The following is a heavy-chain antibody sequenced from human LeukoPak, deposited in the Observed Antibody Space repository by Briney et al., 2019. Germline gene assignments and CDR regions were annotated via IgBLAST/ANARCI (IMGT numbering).Heavy chain of an antibody. CDR1: GFTFSSYG. Sequence: GGSLRLSCAASGFTFSSYGMHWVRQAPGKGLEWVANIKQDGSENNFVGSVKGRFTISRDNAKNSLYLQMNSLRAEDTAVYFCARADSTIAARLSRSSIFNYYYYMDVWGKGTTVTVSS. V-gene: IGHV3-7*01. J-gene: IGHJ6*03. D-gene: IGHD6-6*01. CDR2: IKQDGSEN. CDR3: ARADSTIAARLSRSSIFNYYYYMDV.